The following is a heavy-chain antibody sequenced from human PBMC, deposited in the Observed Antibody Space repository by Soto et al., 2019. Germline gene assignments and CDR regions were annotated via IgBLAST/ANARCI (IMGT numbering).Heavy chain of an antibody. J-gene: IGHJ4*02. CDR1: GGSISSNNFY. V-gene: IGHV4-39*01. Sequence: QLQLQESGPGLVKPSETLSLTCTVSGGSISSNNFYWGWIRQPPGKGLEWIGTIYYSGSTYYNPSLESRVTISVDTSKNQFSLKLSSVTAADTALYYCARAPPVSIGSGLFDSWGQGTLVTVSS. D-gene: IGHD3-22*01. CDR2: IYYSGST. CDR3: ARAPPVSIGSGLFDS.